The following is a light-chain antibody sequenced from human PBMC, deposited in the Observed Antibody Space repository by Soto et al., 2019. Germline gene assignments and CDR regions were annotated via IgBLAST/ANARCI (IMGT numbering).Light chain of an antibody. V-gene: IGKV1-9*01. CDR2: AAS. Sequence: DIQLTQSPSFLSASVGDRVTITCRASQAINTYLAWYQQKPGKAPNLLIYAASTWQSGVPSRFSGSGSGTEFTLTISSLQPEDFATYYCLQLNSYPRTFGQGTKVEIK. CDR3: LQLNSYPRT. J-gene: IGKJ1*01. CDR1: QAINTY.